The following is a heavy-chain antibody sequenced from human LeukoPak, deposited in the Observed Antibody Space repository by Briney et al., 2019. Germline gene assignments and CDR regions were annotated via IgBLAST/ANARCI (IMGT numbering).Heavy chain of an antibody. D-gene: IGHD3-22*01. V-gene: IGHV1-18*01. CDR2: ISAYNGNT. CDR1: GYTFTSYG. CDR3: ARAPPRRDSSGYYPKNFDY. Sequence: ASVKVSCKASGYTFTSYGISWVRQAPGQGLEWMGWISAYNGNTNYAQKLQGRVTMTTDTSTSTAYMELRSLRSDGTAVYYCARAPPRRDSSGYYPKNFDYWGQGTLVTVSS. J-gene: IGHJ4*02.